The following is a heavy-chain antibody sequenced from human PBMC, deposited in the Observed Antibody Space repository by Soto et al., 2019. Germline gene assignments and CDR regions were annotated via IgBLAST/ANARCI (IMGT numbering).Heavy chain of an antibody. Sequence: PSETLSLTCTVSGDSITSSSYFWAWIRQPPGKGLEWIGSIYYSGTTYYNPSLKSRVTISRDNSKNTLYLQMNSLRAEDTAVYYCAKARFRDSSMFLLDYWGQGTLVTVSS. J-gene: IGHJ4*02. V-gene: IGHV4-39*07. CDR3: AKARFRDSSMFLLDY. D-gene: IGHD6-19*01. CDR1: GDSITSSSYF. CDR2: IYYSGTT.